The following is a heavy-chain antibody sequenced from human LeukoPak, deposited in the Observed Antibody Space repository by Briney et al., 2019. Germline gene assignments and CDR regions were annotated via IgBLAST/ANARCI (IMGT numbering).Heavy chain of an antibody. V-gene: IGHV4-59*08. Sequence: PSETLSLTCTVSGGSISSHYWSWIRQPPGKGLEWIGYIYYSGSTNYNPSLKSRVTISVDTSKNQFSLKLSSVTAADTAVYYCARGVRRMVRGVITYYFDYWGQGTLVTVSS. J-gene: IGHJ4*02. CDR3: ARGVRRMVRGVITYYFDY. D-gene: IGHD3-10*01. CDR1: GGSISSHY. CDR2: IYYSGST.